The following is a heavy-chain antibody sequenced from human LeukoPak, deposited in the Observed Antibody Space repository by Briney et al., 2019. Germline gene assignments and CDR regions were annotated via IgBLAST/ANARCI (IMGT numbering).Heavy chain of an antibody. V-gene: IGHV1-69*13. CDR2: IIPIFGTA. J-gene: IGHJ4*02. D-gene: IGHD3-22*01. CDR3: ARDLEYDSSGPLDY. Sequence: ASVKVSCKASGGTFSSYAISWVRQAPGQGLEWMGGIIPIFGTANYAQKFQGRVTITADESTSTAYMELSSLRSEDTAVYYCARDLEYDSSGPLDYWGQGTPVTVSS. CDR1: GGTFSSYA.